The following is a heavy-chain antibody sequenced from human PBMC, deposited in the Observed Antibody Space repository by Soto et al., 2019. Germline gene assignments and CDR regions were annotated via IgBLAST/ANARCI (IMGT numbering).Heavy chain of an antibody. D-gene: IGHD3-3*01. CDR2: ISGSGGST. V-gene: IGHV3-23*01. J-gene: IGHJ5*02. Sequence: GGSLRLSCAASGFTFSSYAMSWVRQAPGKGLEWVSAISGSGGSTYYADSVKGRFTISRDNSKNTLYLQMNSLRAEDTAVYYCAKDQNYDFRSGYPENWFDPWGQGTLVTVAS. CDR3: AKDQNYDFRSGYPENWFDP. CDR1: GFTFSSYA.